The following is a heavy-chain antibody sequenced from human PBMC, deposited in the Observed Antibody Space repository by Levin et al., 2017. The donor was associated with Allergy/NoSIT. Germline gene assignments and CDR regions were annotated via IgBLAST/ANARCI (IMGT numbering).Heavy chain of an antibody. V-gene: IGHV4-34*01. CDR2: INHSGST. CDR3: ARSPLGYCSGGSCYP. D-gene: IGHD2-15*01. CDR1: GGSFSGYY. Sequence: SQTLSLTCAVYGGSFSGYYWSWIRQPPGKGLEWIGEINHSGSTNYNPSLKSRVTISVDTSKNQFSLKLSSVTAADTAVYYCARSPLGYCSGGSCYPWGQGTLVTVSS. J-gene: IGHJ5*02.